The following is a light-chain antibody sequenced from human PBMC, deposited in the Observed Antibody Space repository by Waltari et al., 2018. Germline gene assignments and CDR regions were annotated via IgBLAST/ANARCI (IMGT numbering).Light chain of an antibody. J-gene: IGLJ1*01. CDR2: DVS. CDR3: SSYTSSSTYV. CDR1: AYNY. Sequence: QSALTQPASVSGSLGQAITISCAGAYNYVSWYQQHPGNAPKSMIFDVSKRPSGVSNRFSGSRSGNTASLTISGLQAEDEANYFCSSYTSSSTYVFGTGTKVT. V-gene: IGLV2-14*03.